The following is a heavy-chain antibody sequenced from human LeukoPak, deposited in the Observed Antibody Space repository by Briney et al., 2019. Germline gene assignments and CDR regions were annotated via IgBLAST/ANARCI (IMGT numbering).Heavy chain of an antibody. CDR2: ISWNSGSI. V-gene: IGHV3-9*03. CDR1: GFTFDDYA. J-gene: IGHJ4*02. CDR3: AKDRYYDSSGYIDY. D-gene: IGHD3-22*01. Sequence: FLRLSCAASGFTFDDYAMHWVRQAPGKGLEWVSGISWNSGSIGYADSVKGRFTISRDNAKNSLYLQMNSLRAEDMALYYCAKDRYYDSSGYIDYWGQGTLVTVSS.